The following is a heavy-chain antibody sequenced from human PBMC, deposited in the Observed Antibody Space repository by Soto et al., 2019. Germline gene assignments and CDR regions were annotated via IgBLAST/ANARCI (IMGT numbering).Heavy chain of an antibody. CDR3: ATHSSSWRNFDY. V-gene: IGHV4-31*03. J-gene: IGHJ4*02. D-gene: IGHD6-13*01. Sequence: QVQLQESGPGLVKPSQTLSLTCTVSGGSISSGGYYWSWIRQHPGKGLEWIGYIYYSGSTYYNPSLKSRXTIXVXTSKNQFSLKLSSVTAADTAVYYCATHSSSWRNFDYWGQGTLVTVSS. CDR1: GGSISSGGYY. CDR2: IYYSGST.